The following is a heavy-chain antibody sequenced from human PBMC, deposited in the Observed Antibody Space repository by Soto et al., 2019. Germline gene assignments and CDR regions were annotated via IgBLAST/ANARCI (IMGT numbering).Heavy chain of an antibody. CDR1: GFSLSTSGVG. Sequence: SGPTLVNPAQTLTLTCTFSGFSLSTSGVGVGWIRQPPGKALEWLALIYWNDDKRYSPSLKSRLTITKDTSKNQVVLTMTNMDPVDTATYYCAHVTSSSRTDWFDPWGQGTLVTVSS. CDR3: AHVTSSSRTDWFDP. V-gene: IGHV2-5*01. J-gene: IGHJ5*02. CDR2: IYWNDDK. D-gene: IGHD4-4*01.